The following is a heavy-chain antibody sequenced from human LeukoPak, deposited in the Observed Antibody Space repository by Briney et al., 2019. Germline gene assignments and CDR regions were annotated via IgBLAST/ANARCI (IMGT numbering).Heavy chain of an antibody. J-gene: IGHJ4*02. CDR3: AKELGNWGSCPDY. D-gene: IGHD7-27*01. CDR2: MSGSGSDT. Sequence: GGCLRLSCAASGFTFSSYAMSWVRQVPGKGLEWVSAMSGSGSDTYYADSVKGRFTISRDNSKSTLYLQMNSLRAEDTALYYCAKELGNWGSCPDYWGQGTLVNVSS. CDR1: GFTFSSYA. V-gene: IGHV3-23*01.